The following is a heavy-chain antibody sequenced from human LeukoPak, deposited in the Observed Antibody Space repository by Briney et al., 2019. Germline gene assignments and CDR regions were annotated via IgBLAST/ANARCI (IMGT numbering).Heavy chain of an antibody. Sequence: PSETLSLTCTVSGGSISSSSYYWGWIRQPPGKGLEWIGSIYYSGSTYYSPSLKSRVTISVDTSKNQFSLKLSSVTAADTAVYYCARGGSSYGDYVFLFDPWGQGTLVTVSS. V-gene: IGHV4-39*07. J-gene: IGHJ5*02. CDR2: IYYSGST. CDR1: GGSISSSSYY. CDR3: ARGGSSYGDYVFLFDP. D-gene: IGHD4-17*01.